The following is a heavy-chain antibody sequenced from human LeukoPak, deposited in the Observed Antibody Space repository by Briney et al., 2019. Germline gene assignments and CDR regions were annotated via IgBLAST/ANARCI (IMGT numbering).Heavy chain of an antibody. J-gene: IGHJ6*02. V-gene: IGHV3-23*01. CDR1: GFTFSSYA. Sequence: GGSLRLSCAASGFTFSSYAMSWVRQAPGKGPEWVSAISGSGGSTYYADSVKGRFTISRDNSKNALYLQMNSLRAEDTAVYYCAKDGYCSGGSCYRNYYYGMDVWGQGTTVTVSS. CDR3: AKDGYCSGGSCYRNYYYGMDV. D-gene: IGHD2-15*01. CDR2: ISGSGGST.